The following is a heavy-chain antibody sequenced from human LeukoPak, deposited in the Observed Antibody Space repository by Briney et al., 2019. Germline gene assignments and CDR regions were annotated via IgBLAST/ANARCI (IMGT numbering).Heavy chain of an antibody. Sequence: GASVKVSCKASGGTFSSYAISWVRQAPGQGLEWMGGIIPIFGTPNYAQKFQGRVTITADESTSTAYMELSSLRSEDTAVYYCARPYSSSWYDYFDYWGQGTLVTVSS. CDR3: ARPYSSSWYDYFDY. J-gene: IGHJ4*02. CDR1: GGTFSSYA. CDR2: IIPIFGTP. V-gene: IGHV1-69*13. D-gene: IGHD6-13*01.